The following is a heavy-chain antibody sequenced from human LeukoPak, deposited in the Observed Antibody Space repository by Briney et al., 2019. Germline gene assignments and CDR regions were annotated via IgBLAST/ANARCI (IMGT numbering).Heavy chain of an antibody. Sequence: ASVKVSCKASGYTFTTNYIHWVRQAPGQGLEWMGTINPSGGNTDSAQKFQGRVTMTPDISTRTDYTELSSLRSEETAAYYSARGAPSYYYMDVWGKRTTVTVSS. CDR1: GYTFTTNY. CDR2: INPSGGNT. J-gene: IGHJ6*03. CDR3: ARGAPSYYYMDV. V-gene: IGHV1-46*01.